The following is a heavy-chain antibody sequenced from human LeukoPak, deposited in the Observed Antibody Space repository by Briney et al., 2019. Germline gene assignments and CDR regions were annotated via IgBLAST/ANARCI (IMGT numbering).Heavy chain of an antibody. V-gene: IGHV3-74*01. D-gene: IGHD7-27*01. CDR1: GFTFSSYW. Sequence: GGSLRLSCAASGFTFSSYWMHWVRQAPGKGLVWVSRINSDGSSTSYADSVKGRFTMSRVNAKNTLYLQMESLRAEDTAVYYCAREGINWGFDSWGPRTLVTVSS. J-gene: IGHJ4*02. CDR3: AREGINWGFDS. CDR2: INSDGSST.